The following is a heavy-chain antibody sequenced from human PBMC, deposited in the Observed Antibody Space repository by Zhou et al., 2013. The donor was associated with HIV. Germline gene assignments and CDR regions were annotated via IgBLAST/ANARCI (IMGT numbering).Heavy chain of an antibody. CDR3: ARDQRYSEYFDL. D-gene: IGHD2-15*01. V-gene: IGHV1-69*04. Sequence: QVQLVQSGAEVKNPGSSVKVSCKVSGGTVSSYAINWVRQAPGLGLEWMGGIIPILGIANYAQKFQGRVTITADKSTSTAYMELSSLRSEDTAVYYCARDQRYSEYFDLWGRGTLVTVSS. CDR2: IIPILGIA. J-gene: IGHJ2*01. CDR1: GGTVSSYA.